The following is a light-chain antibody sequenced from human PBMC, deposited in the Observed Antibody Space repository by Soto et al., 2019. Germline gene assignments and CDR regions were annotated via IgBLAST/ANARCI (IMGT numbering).Light chain of an antibody. CDR2: DVS. Sequence: QSVLAQPASVSGSPGQSITISCTGTSSDVGGYNFVSWYQQYPGKAPKLMIFDVSNRPSGVSNRFSGSKSGNTASLTISGLQAEDEADYYCSSYTYRGTLGLVFGGGTKLTVL. CDR1: SSDVGGYNF. J-gene: IGLJ2*01. CDR3: SSYTYRGTLGLV. V-gene: IGLV2-14*01.